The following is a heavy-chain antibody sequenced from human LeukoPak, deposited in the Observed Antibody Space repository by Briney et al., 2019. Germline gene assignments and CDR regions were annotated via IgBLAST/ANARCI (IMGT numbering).Heavy chain of an antibody. J-gene: IGHJ4*02. Sequence: PSETLSLTCTASGGSISSYYWSWIRQPPGKGLEWIGYIYYSGSTNYNPSLKSRVTISVDTSKNQFSLKLSSVTAADTAVYYCARRATNYYGSRSSFDYWGQGTLVTVSS. CDR3: ARRATNYYGSRSSFDY. D-gene: IGHD3-10*01. CDR1: GGSISSYY. V-gene: IGHV4-59*08. CDR2: IYYSGST.